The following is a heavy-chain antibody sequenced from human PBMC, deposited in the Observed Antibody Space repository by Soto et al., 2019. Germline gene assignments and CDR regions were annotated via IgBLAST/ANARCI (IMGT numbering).Heavy chain of an antibody. D-gene: IGHD2-21*02. CDR2: IWYDGSNK. Sequence: QVQLVESGGGVVQPGRSLRLSCAASGFTFSSYGMHWVRQAPGKGLEWVAVIWYDGSNKYYADSVKGRFTISRDNSKNTLYLQMNSLRAEDTAVYYSARDLVTATPLYGMDVWGQGTTVTVSS. CDR3: ARDLVTATPLYGMDV. V-gene: IGHV3-33*01. J-gene: IGHJ6*02. CDR1: GFTFSSYG.